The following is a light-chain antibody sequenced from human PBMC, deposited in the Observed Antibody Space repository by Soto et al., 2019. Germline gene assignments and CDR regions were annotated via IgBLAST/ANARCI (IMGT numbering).Light chain of an antibody. CDR1: SSDVGGYNY. V-gene: IGLV2-8*01. J-gene: IGLJ1*01. CDR3: CSYAGSNNFPYV. Sequence: QSALTQPPSASGSPGQSVTISCTGTSSDVGGYNYVSWYQQHPGKAPKLMIYEVSKRPSGVPDRFSGSKSGNTASLTVSGLQVEDEADYYCCSYAGSNNFPYVLGTGTKVTVL. CDR2: EVS.